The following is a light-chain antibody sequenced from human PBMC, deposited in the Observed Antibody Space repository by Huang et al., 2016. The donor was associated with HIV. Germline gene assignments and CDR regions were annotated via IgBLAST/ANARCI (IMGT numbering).Light chain of an antibody. CDR3: QQYNNWPLT. Sequence: EIVMTQSPATLSVSPGQRASLSCRASQSVSSNLAWYQQNPGQAPRLLIYGASTRATGIPARFSGSVSGTEFTLTISSLQSEDFALYYCQQYNNWPLTFGQGTNVEIK. J-gene: IGKJ1*01. CDR2: GAS. CDR1: QSVSSN. V-gene: IGKV3-15*01.